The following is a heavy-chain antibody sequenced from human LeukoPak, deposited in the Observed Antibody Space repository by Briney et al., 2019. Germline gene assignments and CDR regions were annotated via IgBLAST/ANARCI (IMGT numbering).Heavy chain of an antibody. CDR3: AKGSKEVLFTRDHYMDV. D-gene: IGHD3-3*01. CDR2: ISGSSYYI. J-gene: IGHJ6*03. CDR1: GFIFSNYS. Sequence: GGSLRLSCAASGFIFSNYSMNWVRQAPGKGLEWVSSISGSSYYIYYAESVKGRFTLSRDNTKNSLYLQMNSLRAEDTAVYYCAKGSKEVLFTRDHYMDVWGKGTTVTMSS. V-gene: IGHV3-21*01.